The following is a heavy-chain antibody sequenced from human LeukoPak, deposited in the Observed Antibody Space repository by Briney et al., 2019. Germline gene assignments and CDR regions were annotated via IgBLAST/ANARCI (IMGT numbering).Heavy chain of an antibody. V-gene: IGHV4-61*01. CDR2: THYSGNT. J-gene: IGHJ5*02. CDR3: ARHVDTNWFDP. Sequence: ASETLSLTCTVSGGSVSTGSYYWNWIRQPPGKGLEWIGYTHYSGNTNYNPSLKSRVTMSVDTSKNQFSLKLSSVTAADTAVYYCARHVDTNWFDPWGQGTLVTVSS. CDR1: GGSVSTGSYY. D-gene: IGHD3-10*02.